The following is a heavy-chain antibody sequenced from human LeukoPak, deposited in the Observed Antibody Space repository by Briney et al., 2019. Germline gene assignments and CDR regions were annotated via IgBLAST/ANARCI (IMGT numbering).Heavy chain of an antibody. CDR3: ARLTPYSGSPLGDY. D-gene: IGHD1-26*01. CDR1: GGSISGYY. Sequence: KPSETLSLTCTVSGGSISGYYWSWIRQPPGKGLECIGYIYYSGSTNYNPSLKSRVTISVDTSRNQFSLKLTSVTAADTAVYYCARLTPYSGSPLGDYWGQGTLVTVSS. V-gene: IGHV4-59*08. J-gene: IGHJ4*02. CDR2: IYYSGST.